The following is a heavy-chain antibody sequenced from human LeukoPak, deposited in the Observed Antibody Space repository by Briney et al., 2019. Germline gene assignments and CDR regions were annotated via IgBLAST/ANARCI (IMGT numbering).Heavy chain of an antibody. J-gene: IGHJ4*02. Sequence: ASVKVSCKASGYTFTDYYMHWVRQAPGQGLEWMGWINPNRGGTNYAQKFQCRVTMTRDTSISTAYMELSRLRSDDTAVYCCARIYCSSTNCYFFDYWGQGTLVTVSS. CDR3: ARIYCSSTNCYFFDY. V-gene: IGHV1-2*02. CDR2: INPNRGGT. D-gene: IGHD2-2*01. CDR1: GYTFTDYY.